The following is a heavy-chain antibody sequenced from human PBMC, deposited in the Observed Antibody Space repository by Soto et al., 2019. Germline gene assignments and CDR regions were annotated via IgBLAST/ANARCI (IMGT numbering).Heavy chain of an antibody. Sequence: QVQLVESGGDVVQPGRSLRLSCAASGFTFSSYGMHWVRQAPGKGLEWMAVIPYDGSNKYYEASVRGRITISRDNSKNTRYLQMNSLRAEDTALYVCAKDKGEGRRYSFDSSGQGTLVTVSS. V-gene: IGHV3-30*18. CDR1: GFTFSSYG. CDR2: IPYDGSNK. CDR3: AKDKGEGRRYSFDS. J-gene: IGHJ4*02. D-gene: IGHD3-16*01.